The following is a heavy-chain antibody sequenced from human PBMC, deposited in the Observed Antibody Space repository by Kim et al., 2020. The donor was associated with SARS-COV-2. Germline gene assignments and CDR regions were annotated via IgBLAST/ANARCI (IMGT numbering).Heavy chain of an antibody. Sequence: GGSLRLSCAASGFTVSSNYMSWVRQAPGKGLEWVSVIYSGGSTYYADSVQGRFNISRDNFKNTLYLQMNSLRAEDTAVYYCARVETSTGGGSWYPLLYYGMDVWGQGTTVTVSS. J-gene: IGHJ6*02. CDR2: IYSGGST. CDR1: GFTVSSNY. CDR3: ARVETSTGGGSWYPLLYYGMDV. V-gene: IGHV3-66*01. D-gene: IGHD6-13*01.